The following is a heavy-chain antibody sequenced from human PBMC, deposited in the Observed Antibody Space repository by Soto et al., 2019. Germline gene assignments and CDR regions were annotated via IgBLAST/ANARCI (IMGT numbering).Heavy chain of an antibody. D-gene: IGHD5-12*01. CDR2: IIPIFGTT. CDR3: ARDRYSGYDKGPSFDY. Sequence: QVQLVQSGAEVKKPGSSVKVSCKASGGTFSSYAISWVRQAPGQGLEWMGGIIPIFGTTNYAQKFQGRVTITADESTSTAYMELSSLRSEDTAVYYCARDRYSGYDKGPSFDYWGQGTLVTVSS. CDR1: GGTFSSYA. J-gene: IGHJ4*02. V-gene: IGHV1-69*01.